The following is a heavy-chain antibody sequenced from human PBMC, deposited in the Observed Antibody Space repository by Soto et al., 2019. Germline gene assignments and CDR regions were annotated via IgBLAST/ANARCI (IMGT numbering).Heavy chain of an antibody. Sequence: EVQLVESGGGLVKQGGSLRLSCAASGFTFSTVWMIWVRQAPGKGLEWGGRIKSKKDGETIDYAAPVKGRFTISRDDSKNTLYLQMNSLKTEDTAVYFCTTGAWMSGGVCDSWGQGTLVTVSS. CDR1: GFTFSTVW. CDR3: TTGAWMSGGVCDS. D-gene: IGHD2-15*01. J-gene: IGHJ4*02. V-gene: IGHV3-15*01. CDR2: IKSKKDGETI.